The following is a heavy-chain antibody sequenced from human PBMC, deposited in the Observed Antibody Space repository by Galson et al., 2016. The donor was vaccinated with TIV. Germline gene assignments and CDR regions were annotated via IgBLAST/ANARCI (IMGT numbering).Heavy chain of an antibody. D-gene: IGHD2-2*01. CDR1: GFTFANYA. CDR3: ASRDIAVIPAAIVFDY. J-gene: IGHJ4*02. Sequence: SLRLSCAASGFTFANYAMSRVRQAPGKGLEWVSTISSSGGHTYYADSVKGRFTISRDNSKNGLYVQINNLRAEDTAVYYCASRDIAVIPAAIVFDYWGQGTLVTVSS. V-gene: IGHV3-23*01. CDR2: ISSSGGHT.